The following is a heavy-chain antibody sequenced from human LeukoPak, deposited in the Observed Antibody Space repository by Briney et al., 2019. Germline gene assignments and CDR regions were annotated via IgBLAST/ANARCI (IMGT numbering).Heavy chain of an antibody. V-gene: IGHV4-4*07. CDR3: ARDRPYFSSWSFDC. CDR1: GGSISSYY. D-gene: IGHD6-13*01. CDR2: IYTSGST. Sequence: SETLSLTCTVSGGSISSYYWSWIRQPAGKGLEWIGRIYTSGSTNYNPSLRSRVTMSVDTSKNQFSLKLSSVTAADTAVYYCARDRPYFSSWSFDCWGQGTLVTVSS. J-gene: IGHJ4*02.